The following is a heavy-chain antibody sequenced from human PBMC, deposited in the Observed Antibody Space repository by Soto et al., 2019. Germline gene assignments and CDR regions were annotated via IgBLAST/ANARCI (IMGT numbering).Heavy chain of an antibody. Sequence: QLQESGPGLVKASETLSLTCTVSGGSISSTDHYWGWIRQPPGKGLEGLGSIYYAGSTFNNPSLKRGATISVDTSRNQFSLRLSSVTASDTAVYYCARLVFHCLRGSCDDYNFYGLDVWGQGTTVTVSS. CDR2: IYYAGST. V-gene: IGHV4-39*01. CDR1: GGSISSTDHY. D-gene: IGHD2-15*01. CDR3: ARLVFHCLRGSCDDYNFYGLDV. J-gene: IGHJ6*02.